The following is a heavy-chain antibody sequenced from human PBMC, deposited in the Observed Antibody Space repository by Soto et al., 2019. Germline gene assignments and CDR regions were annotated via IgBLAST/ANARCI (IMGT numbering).Heavy chain of an antibody. CDR2: IYYSGST. V-gene: IGHV4-31*03. J-gene: IGHJ4*02. CDR3: ARAQWLLLLDY. Sequence: SSETLSLTCTVSGGSISSGGYYWSWIRQHPGKGLEWIGYIYYSGSTYYNPSLKSRVTISVDTSKNQFSLKLSSVTAADTAVYYCARAQWLLLLDYWGQGTLVTVSS. D-gene: IGHD3-22*01. CDR1: GGSISSGGYY.